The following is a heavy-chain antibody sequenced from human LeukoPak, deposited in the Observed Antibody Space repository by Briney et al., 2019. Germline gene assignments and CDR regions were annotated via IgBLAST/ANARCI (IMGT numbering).Heavy chain of an antibody. D-gene: IGHD3-10*01. CDR1: GFTFNNAW. CDR3: TTDVSSGDAAFYAFDI. Sequence: GGSLRLSCAPSGFTFNNAWMSWVRQAPGQGGEWVGRIKSKTDGGTTDYAAPVKGRFTISRDDSKNTLYLQMNSLKTEDTAVYYCTTDVSSGDAAFYAFDIWGQGTMVTVSS. V-gene: IGHV3-15*01. J-gene: IGHJ3*02. CDR2: IKSKTDGGTT.